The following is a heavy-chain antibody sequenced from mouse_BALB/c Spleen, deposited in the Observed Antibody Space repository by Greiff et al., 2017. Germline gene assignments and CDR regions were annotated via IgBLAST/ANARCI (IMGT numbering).Heavy chain of an antibody. V-gene: IGHV3-6*02. Sequence: EVQLQQSGPGLVKPSQSLSLTCSVTGYSITSGYYWNWIRQFPGNKLEWMGYISYDGSNNYNPSLKNRISITRDTSKNQFFLKLNAVTTGDTATYYWARDVWDWYFDVGGAGTTGTVSS. CDR2: ISYDGSN. CDR3: ARDVWDWYFDV. CDR1: GYSITSGYY. J-gene: IGHJ1*01. D-gene: IGHD4-1*01.